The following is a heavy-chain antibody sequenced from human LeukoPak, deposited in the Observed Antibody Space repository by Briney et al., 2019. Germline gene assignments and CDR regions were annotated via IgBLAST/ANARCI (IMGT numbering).Heavy chain of an antibody. CDR1: GYTFTSYD. CDR3: ARGGPRGDSCDY. CDR2: MNPNSGNT. V-gene: IGHV1-8*01. D-gene: IGHD2-15*01. Sequence: GASVKVSCKASGYTFTSYDINWVRQATGQGLEWMGWMNPNSGNTGYVQKFQGRVTMTRNTSISTAYMELSSLRSEDAAVYYCARGGPRGDSCDYWGQGTLVTVSS. J-gene: IGHJ4*02.